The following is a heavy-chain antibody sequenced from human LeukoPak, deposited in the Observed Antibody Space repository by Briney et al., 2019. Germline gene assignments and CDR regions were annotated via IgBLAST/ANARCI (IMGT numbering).Heavy chain of an antibody. V-gene: IGHV4-4*07. Sequence: SETLSLTCTVSGGSISSYYWSWIRQPAGKGLEWIGRIYTSGSTNYNPSLKSRVTISVDTSKNQFSLKLSSVTAADTAVYYCARKITMVRGVIIARWFDPWGQGTLVTVSS. J-gene: IGHJ5*02. D-gene: IGHD3-10*01. CDR3: ARKITMVRGVIIARWFDP. CDR1: GGSISSYY. CDR2: IYTSGST.